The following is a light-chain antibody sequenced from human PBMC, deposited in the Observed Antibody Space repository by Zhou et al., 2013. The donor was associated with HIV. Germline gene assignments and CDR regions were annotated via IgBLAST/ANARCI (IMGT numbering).Light chain of an antibody. CDR3: QSYDSSLTVSYV. V-gene: IGLV1-40*01. CDR2: GDS. CDR1: SSNIGAGYH. Sequence: QSVLTQPPSVSGAPGQRVTISCTGSSSNIGAGYHVHWYQHLPGTAPKLLIYGDSNRPSGVPDRFSGSKSGTSASLAITGLQAEDEADYYCQSYDSSLTVSYVFGTGTKVTVL. J-gene: IGLJ1*01.